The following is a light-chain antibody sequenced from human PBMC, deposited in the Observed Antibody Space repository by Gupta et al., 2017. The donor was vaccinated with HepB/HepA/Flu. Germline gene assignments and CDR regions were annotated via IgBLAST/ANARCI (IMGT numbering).Light chain of an antibody. CDR2: WAS. Sequence: DIVMTQSPDSLAVSLGERATINCKSSQNVLYSADNNNYLAWYQQKPGQPPKMLIYWASTRESGVPDRFSGSGSGTDFTLTISSLQAEDVAVYYCQQYYAVPLTFGGGTTVEIK. V-gene: IGKV4-1*01. CDR1: QNVLYSADNNNY. J-gene: IGKJ4*01. CDR3: QQYYAVPLT.